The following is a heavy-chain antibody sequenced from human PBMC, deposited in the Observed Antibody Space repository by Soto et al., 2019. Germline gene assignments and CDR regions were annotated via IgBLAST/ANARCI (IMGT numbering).Heavy chain of an antibody. D-gene: IGHD1-26*01. CDR2: IYHSGST. CDR1: GGSISSSNW. CDR3: ARKWELLHFDY. Sequence: PSETLSLTCAVSGGSISSSNWWSWVRQPPGKGLEWIGEIYHSGSTNYNPSLKGRVTISVDKSKNQFSLKLSSVTAADTAVYYCARKWELLHFDYWGQGTLVTV. J-gene: IGHJ4*02. V-gene: IGHV4-4*02.